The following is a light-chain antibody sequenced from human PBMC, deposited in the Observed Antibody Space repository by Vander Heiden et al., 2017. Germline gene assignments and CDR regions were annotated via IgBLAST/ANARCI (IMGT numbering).Light chain of an antibody. CDR2: EDT. V-gene: IGLV3-10*01. Sequence: SYELTQPPSVSVSPGQTARLTCSGEALPKKYAYWYQQKSGQAPVLVIYEDTKRPSGIPDRFSGSTSGTMATLTVSGAQVEDEADYYCYSVDSSGHHGVFGTGTKVIVL. CDR1: ALPKKY. CDR3: YSVDSSGHHGV. J-gene: IGLJ1*01.